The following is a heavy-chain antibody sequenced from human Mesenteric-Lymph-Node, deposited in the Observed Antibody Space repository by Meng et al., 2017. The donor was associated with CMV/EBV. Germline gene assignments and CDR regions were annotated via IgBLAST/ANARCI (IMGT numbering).Heavy chain of an antibody. Sequence: GESLKISCAASGFTFNSYAMSWVRQAPGKGLEWVSGISGSGGSTYYADSVKGRFTISRDNSKITLYLQMNSLRAEDTALYYCAKASIYYYGMDVWGQGSTVTVSS. CDR1: GFTFNSYA. CDR3: AKASIYYYGMDV. CDR2: ISGSGGST. V-gene: IGHV3-23*01. J-gene: IGHJ6*02.